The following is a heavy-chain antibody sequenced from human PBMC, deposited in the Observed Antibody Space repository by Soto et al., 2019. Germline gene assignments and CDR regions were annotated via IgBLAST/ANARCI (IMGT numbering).Heavy chain of an antibody. Sequence: QVQLVQSGAEVKKPGASVKVSCKAAGYTFTSYAMHLVRQSPGQRLEWMGWINAGNGNTKYSQKFQGRVTITRDTSASTAYMELSSLRSEDTAVYYCSRGLNGYLHYFDYCGQGTLVTVSS. CDR2: INAGNGNT. CDR1: GYTFTSYA. CDR3: SRGLNGYLHYFDY. V-gene: IGHV1-3*01. D-gene: IGHD5-18*01. J-gene: IGHJ4*02.